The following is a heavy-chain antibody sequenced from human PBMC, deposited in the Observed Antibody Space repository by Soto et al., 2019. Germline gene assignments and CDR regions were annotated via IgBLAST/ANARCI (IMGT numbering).Heavy chain of an antibody. CDR2: IYYSGST. Sequence: KPSETLSLTCTVSGGSISSGGYYWSWIRQHPGKGLEWIGYIYYSGSTYYNPSLKSRVTISVDTSKNQFSLKLSSVTAADTAVYYRARVRVPAALDWFDPWGQGTLVTVSS. CDR1: GGSISSGGYY. V-gene: IGHV4-31*03. D-gene: IGHD2-2*01. CDR3: ARVRVPAALDWFDP. J-gene: IGHJ5*02.